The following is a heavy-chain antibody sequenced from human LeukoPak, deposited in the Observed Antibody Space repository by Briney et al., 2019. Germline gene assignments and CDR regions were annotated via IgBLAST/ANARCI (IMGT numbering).Heavy chain of an antibody. CDR2: ISSSSSTI. J-gene: IGHJ4*02. CDR1: GFTFSSYS. D-gene: IGHD2-2*01. Sequence: GGSLRLSCAASGFTFSSYSMNWVRQAPGKGLEWVSYISSSSSTIYYADSVKGRFTISRDNAKNSLYLQMNSLRAEDTAVYYCARGRKLQIVPAALNPLGYWGQGTLVAVSS. V-gene: IGHV3-48*01. CDR3: ARGRKLQIVPAALNPLGY.